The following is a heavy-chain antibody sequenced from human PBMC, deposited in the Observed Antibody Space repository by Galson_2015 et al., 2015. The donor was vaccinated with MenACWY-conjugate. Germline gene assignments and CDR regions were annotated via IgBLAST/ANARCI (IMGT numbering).Heavy chain of an antibody. CDR3: VTGYSSSWHTTDFDS. D-gene: IGHD6-13*01. J-gene: IGHJ4*02. CDR1: GGTFSSYA. Sequence: SVKVSCKASGGTFSSYAISWVRQAPGQRLEWMGGIIPIFGTANYAQKFQGRVTITADESTSTAYMELSSLRSEDTAVYYCVTGYSSSWHTTDFDSSGQGTLGTVAS. V-gene: IGHV1-69*13. CDR2: IIPIFGTA.